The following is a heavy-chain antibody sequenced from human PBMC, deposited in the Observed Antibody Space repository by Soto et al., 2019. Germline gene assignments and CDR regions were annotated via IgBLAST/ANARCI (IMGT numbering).Heavy chain of an antibody. D-gene: IGHD2-21*02. CDR2: INPSGDRT. CDR3: ARSIVVVTALDY. J-gene: IGHJ4*02. CDR1: GYTFNIYY. Sequence: ASVKVSCKASGYTFNIYYMHWVRQAPGQGLEWMGIINPSGDRTDYAQNFQGRVTMTRDTSTSTVHMELSSLRSEDTAVYYCARSIVVVTALDYWGQGTLVTVSS. V-gene: IGHV1-46*02.